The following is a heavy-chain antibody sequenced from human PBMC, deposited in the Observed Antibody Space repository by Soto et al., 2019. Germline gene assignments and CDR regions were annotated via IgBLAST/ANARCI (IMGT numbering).Heavy chain of an antibody. V-gene: IGHV1-8*01. CDR2: MNPNSGNT. D-gene: IGHD3-16*01. CDR3: ARGDSPYVWFNEF. Sequence: ASVKVSCKASGYTFTSYDINWVRQATGQGLEWMGWMNPNSGNTGYAQKFQGRVTITADESTNTAYLELSSLRSDDTAMYYCARGDSPYVWFNEFWGQGSRVTVSS. CDR1: GYTFTSYD. J-gene: IGHJ4*02.